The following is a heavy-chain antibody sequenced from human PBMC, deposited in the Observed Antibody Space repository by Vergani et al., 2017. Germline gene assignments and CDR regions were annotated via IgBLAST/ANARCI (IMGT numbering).Heavy chain of an antibody. CDR1: GFTFSSYS. D-gene: IGHD3-10*01. CDR2: ISSSISTI. CDR3: ARCPLTTVATGHTYYYYGMDV. J-gene: IGHJ6*02. V-gene: IGHV3-48*01. Sequence: EVHLVESGGGLVQPGGSLRLSCAASGFTFSSYSMNWVRQAPGKGLEWVSYISSSISTIYSADSLKGRFTISSDNAKNTLYLQMNSLRAEDTAVYYCARCPLTTVATGHTYYYYGMDVWGQGTTVTVSS.